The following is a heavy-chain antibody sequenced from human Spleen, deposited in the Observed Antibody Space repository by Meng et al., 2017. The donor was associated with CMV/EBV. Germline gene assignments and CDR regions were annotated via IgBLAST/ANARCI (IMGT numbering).Heavy chain of an antibody. D-gene: IGHD3-10*01. CDR3: ARAGGLDYYYYGMDV. CDR2: ISSSSSYI. V-gene: IGHV3-21*01. J-gene: IGHJ6*02. CDR1: GFTFSSYS. Sequence: GESLKISCAASGFTFSSYSMNWVRQAPGKGLEWVSSISSSSSYIYYADSVKGRFTISRDNSKNTLYLQMNSLRAEDTAVYYCARAGGLDYYYYGMDVWGQGTTVTVSS.